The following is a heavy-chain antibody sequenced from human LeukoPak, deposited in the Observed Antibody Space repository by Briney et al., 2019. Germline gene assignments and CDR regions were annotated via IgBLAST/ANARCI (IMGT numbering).Heavy chain of an antibody. V-gene: IGHV3-7*01. CDR2: MNIDGSEK. CDR3: ARDPVEWELLLDY. Sequence: GGSLRLSCAASGFTFDDYTMHWVRQAPGKRLEWVANMNIDGSEKYYADSAKGRFTISRDNARNSVHLQMNSLRVEDTAVYYCARDPVEWELLLDYWGQGTLVTVSS. D-gene: IGHD1-26*01. CDR1: GFTFDDYT. J-gene: IGHJ4*02.